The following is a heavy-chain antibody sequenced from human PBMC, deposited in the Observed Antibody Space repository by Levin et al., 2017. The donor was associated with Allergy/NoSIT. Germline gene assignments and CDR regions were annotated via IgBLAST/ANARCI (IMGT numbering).Heavy chain of an antibody. Sequence: SETLSLTCAVYGGSFSGYYWSWIRQPPGKGLEWIGEINHSGSTNYNPSLKSRVTISVDTSKNQFSLKLSSVTAADTAVYYCARDHCRKAHRRGSSTSCYSLNWFDPWGQGTLVTVSS. J-gene: IGHJ5*02. D-gene: IGHD2-2*01. CDR3: ARDHCRKAHRRGSSTSCYSLNWFDP. V-gene: IGHV4-34*01. CDR1: GGSFSGYY. CDR2: INHSGST.